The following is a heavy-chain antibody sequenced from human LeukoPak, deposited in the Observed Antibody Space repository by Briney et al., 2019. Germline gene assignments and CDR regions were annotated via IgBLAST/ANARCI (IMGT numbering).Heavy chain of an antibody. J-gene: IGHJ4*02. CDR2: ISKDGRKN. CDR1: GFSFSTSG. Sequence: PGRSLRLSCEASGFSFSTSGVHWVRQAPGKGLEWMAVISKDGRKNHYADSVKGRFTISRDNSKSTLFLQMNSPRPEDTAIYYCARDLLNYGSAYYDVGIFDSWGQGTLVTVSS. D-gene: IGHD3-10*01. V-gene: IGHV3-30*04. CDR3: ARDLLNYGSAYYDVGIFDS.